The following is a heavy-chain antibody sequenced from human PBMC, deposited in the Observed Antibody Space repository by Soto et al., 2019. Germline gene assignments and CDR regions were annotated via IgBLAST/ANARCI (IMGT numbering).Heavy chain of an antibody. D-gene: IGHD5-18*01. CDR1: GGTFRSYA. J-gene: IGHJ6*02. CDR3: ATQGLPNYYYYGMNV. Sequence: QVQLVQSGAEVKKPGSSVKVSCKASGGTFRSYAITWVRQAPGQGLEWMGGIIPIFGTANYAQKFQGRVTTTADQSTSTADRELSSVRSEDTAVYYGATQGLPNYYYYGMNVWGQGHTGTVS. CDR2: IIPIFGTA. V-gene: IGHV1-69*12.